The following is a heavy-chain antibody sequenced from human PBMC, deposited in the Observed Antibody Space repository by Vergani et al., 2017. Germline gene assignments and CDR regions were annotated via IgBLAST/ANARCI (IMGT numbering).Heavy chain of an antibody. D-gene: IGHD3-16*01. J-gene: IGHJ5*02. CDR3: ARDLRLMYNRFDP. CDR1: GFSFSDHY. CDR2: ISNSGNTI. V-gene: IGHV3-11*04. Sequence: QVQLVESGGGLVKPGGSLRLSCAASGFSFSDHYMTWIRQAPGKGLEWVSYISNSGNTIEYADSVQGRFSISRDNSKGTLYLQLNSLRAEDTAVYYCARDLRLMYNRFDPWGQGTLVTVSS.